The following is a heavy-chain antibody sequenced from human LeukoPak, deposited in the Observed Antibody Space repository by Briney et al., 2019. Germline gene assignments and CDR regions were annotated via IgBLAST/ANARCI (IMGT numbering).Heavy chain of an antibody. J-gene: IGHJ4*02. D-gene: IGHD3-22*01. Sequence: GGSLRLSCAGSGFMFSNHAMSWVRQAPGKGLEWVSGISTRGGGIYYADSVKGRFTISRDNSKNTLYLQMKSLRAEDTAVYYCAKDGFDYYDSSGYYYFDYWGQGTLGAVSS. CDR3: AKDGFDYYDSSGYYYFDY. V-gene: IGHV3-23*01. CDR1: GFMFSNHA. CDR2: ISTRGGGI.